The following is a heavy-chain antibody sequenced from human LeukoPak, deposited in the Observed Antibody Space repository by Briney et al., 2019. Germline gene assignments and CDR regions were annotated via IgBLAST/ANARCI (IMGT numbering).Heavy chain of an antibody. J-gene: IGHJ6*03. V-gene: IGHV4-59*01. CDR3: ARQRGYLAYYYYMDV. D-gene: IGHD3-22*01. CDR2: IYYSGST. Sequence: SETLSLTCTVSGGSISSYYWSWIRQPPGKGLEWIGYIYYSGSTNYNPSLKSRVTISVDTSKNQFSLKLSSVTAADTAVYYCARQRGYLAYYYYMDVWGKGTTVTVSS. CDR1: GGSISSYY.